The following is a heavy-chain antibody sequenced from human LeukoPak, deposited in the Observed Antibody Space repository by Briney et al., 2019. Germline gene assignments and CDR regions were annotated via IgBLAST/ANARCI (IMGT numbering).Heavy chain of an antibody. J-gene: IGHJ3*02. D-gene: IGHD3-10*01. CDR2: IYYSGST. Sequence: SETLSLTCTVSGGSISSYYWSWIRQPPRKGLEWIGYIYYSGSTNYNPSLKSRVTISVDTSKNQFSPKLSSVTAADTAVYYCARDRDYGSGTFDIWGQGTMVTVSS. V-gene: IGHV4-59*01. CDR3: ARDRDYGSGTFDI. CDR1: GGSISSYY.